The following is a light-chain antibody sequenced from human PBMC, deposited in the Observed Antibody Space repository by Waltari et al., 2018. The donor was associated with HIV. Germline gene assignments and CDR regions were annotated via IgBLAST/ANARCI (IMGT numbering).Light chain of an antibody. CDR2: GAS. CDR3: QQYGSSPFI. V-gene: IGKV3-20*01. Sequence: EIVLTQSPGTLSVSPGERITLSCRASQSLTSNYLAWYQQRPGQSPRLLIYGASSRATGVPSRFNGGGSGTDFTLTINRLETEDFAFYYCQQYGSSPFIFGPGTKVDI. J-gene: IGKJ3*01. CDR1: QSLTSNY.